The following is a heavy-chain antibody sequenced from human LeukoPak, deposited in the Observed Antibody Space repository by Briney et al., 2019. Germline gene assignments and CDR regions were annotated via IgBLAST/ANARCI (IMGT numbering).Heavy chain of an antibody. J-gene: IGHJ4*02. CDR2: INHSGST. CDR3: ARVGTVTQDY. CDR1: GGSFSGYY. Sequence: SETLSLTCAVYGGSFSGYYWSWIRKPPGKGLEWIGEINHSGSTNYNPSLKSRVTISVDTSKNQFSLKLSSVTAADTAVYYCARVGTVTQDYWGQGTLVTVSS. D-gene: IGHD4-17*01. V-gene: IGHV4-34*01.